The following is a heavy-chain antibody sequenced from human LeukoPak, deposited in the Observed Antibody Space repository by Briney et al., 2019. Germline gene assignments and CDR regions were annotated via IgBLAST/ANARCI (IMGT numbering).Heavy chain of an antibody. D-gene: IGHD2/OR15-2a*01. J-gene: IGHJ3*02. CDR3: ARDRHPASGVGDFYGAFDI. CDR1: GGTFSSYA. Sequence: ASVKVSWKASGGTFSSYAISWVRQAPGQGLEWMGGIIPIVGTANYAQKFQGRVTITADESTSTAYMELSSLRSEDTAVYYCARDRHPASGVGDFYGAFDIWGQGTMVTVSS. V-gene: IGHV1-69*13. CDR2: IIPIVGTA.